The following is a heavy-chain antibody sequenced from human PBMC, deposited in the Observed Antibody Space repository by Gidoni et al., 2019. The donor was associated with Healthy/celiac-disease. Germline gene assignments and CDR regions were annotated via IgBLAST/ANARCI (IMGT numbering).Heavy chain of an antibody. V-gene: IGHV4-31*03. D-gene: IGHD3-3*01. CDR3: ARDGPYYDFWSGYYTGSWFDP. J-gene: IGHJ5*02. CDR2: IYYSGST. CDR1: GGSISSGGYY. Sequence: QVQLQESGPGLVKPSQTLSLTCTVSGGSISSGGYYWSWIRQHPGKGLEWIGYIYYSGSTYYNPSLKSRVTISVDTSKNQFSLKLSSVTAADTAVYYCARDGPYYDFWSGYYTGSWFDPWGQGTLVTVSS.